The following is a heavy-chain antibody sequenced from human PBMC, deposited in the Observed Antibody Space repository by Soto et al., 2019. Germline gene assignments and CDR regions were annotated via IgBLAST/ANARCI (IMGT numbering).Heavy chain of an antibody. J-gene: IGHJ4*02. CDR3: AKDERPSLYYFDY. Sequence: EVQLVESGGGLVQPGRSLRLSCVASGFTFEDYAMHWVRQAPGKGLEWISGISRNSGLLGYADSVKGRFTISRDNAKNSLYLQMNSLRAEDTALYYCAKDERPSLYYFDYWGQGTLVTVSS. V-gene: IGHV3-9*01. CDR2: ISRNSGLL. CDR1: GFTFEDYA.